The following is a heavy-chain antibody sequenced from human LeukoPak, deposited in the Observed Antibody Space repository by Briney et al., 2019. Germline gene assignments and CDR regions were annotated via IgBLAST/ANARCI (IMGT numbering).Heavy chain of an antibody. V-gene: IGHV4-39*07. CDR2: ISYSGGT. J-gene: IGHJ5*02. CDR3: ARNEVGESPDPS. Sequence: SETLSLTCTVSGGSISSSSYYWGWIRQPPGKGLEWIGSISYSGGTYYNPSLKSRVTISVDTSKIQFSLKLTSVTAADTAVYYCARNEVGESPDPSWGQGTLVTVSS. D-gene: IGHD3-10*01. CDR1: GGSISSSSYY.